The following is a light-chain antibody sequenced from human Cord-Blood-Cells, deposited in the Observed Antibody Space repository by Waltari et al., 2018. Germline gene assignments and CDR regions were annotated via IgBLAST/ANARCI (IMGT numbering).Light chain of an antibody. CDR1: QSVSSN. CDR3: QQYNNWPRT. V-gene: IGKV3-15*01. Sequence: EIVMTQSPSTLSVSPGDRATFPCRASQSVSSNLAWYQQKPGQAPRLLIYGASTRATGIPARFSGSGSGTEFTLTISILQSEDFAVYYCQQYNNWPRTVGQGTKVEIK. CDR2: GAS. J-gene: IGKJ1*01.